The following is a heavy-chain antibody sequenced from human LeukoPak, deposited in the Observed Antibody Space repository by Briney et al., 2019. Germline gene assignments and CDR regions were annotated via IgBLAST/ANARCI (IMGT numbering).Heavy chain of an antibody. CDR1: GFTFSSYW. J-gene: IGHJ3*02. Sequence: PGGSLRLSCAASGFTFSSYWMHWVRQAPGKGLVWVSRINGDGSNTIYADSVKGRFTISRDNAKNSLYMQMNSLRAEDTAVYYCARGLNGQWLVDAFDIWGQGTMVTVSS. V-gene: IGHV3-74*01. CDR2: INGDGSNT. CDR3: ARGLNGQWLVDAFDI. D-gene: IGHD6-19*01.